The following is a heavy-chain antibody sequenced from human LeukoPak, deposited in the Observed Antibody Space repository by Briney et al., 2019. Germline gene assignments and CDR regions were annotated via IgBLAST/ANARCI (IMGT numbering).Heavy chain of an antibody. CDR3: ARDAGTDGTYFDY. CDR2: IDLDGSNT. D-gene: IGHD1-1*01. J-gene: IGHJ4*02. Sequence: GGSLRLSCAASGFTLYGYWMTWIRQAPGKGLEWVASIDLDGSNTYYVDSVRGRFTISRDNANNSLYLQMNGLRVEDTAVYYCARDAGTDGTYFDYWGQGTLVTVSS. CDR1: GFTLYGYW. V-gene: IGHV3-7*01.